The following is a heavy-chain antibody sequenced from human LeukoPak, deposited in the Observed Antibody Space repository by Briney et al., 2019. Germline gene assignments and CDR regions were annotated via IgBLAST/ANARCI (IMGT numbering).Heavy chain of an antibody. CDR1: GFTFSSYS. J-gene: IGHJ3*02. Sequence: GGSLRLSCAASGFTFSSYSMNWVRQAPGKGLEWVSSISSSSSYIYYADSVKGRFTISRDNAKNSLYLQMNSLRAEDTAVYYCARGRTVAVARRDAFDIWGQGTRVTVSS. D-gene: IGHD6-19*01. CDR3: ARGRTVAVARRDAFDI. V-gene: IGHV3-21*04. CDR2: ISSSSSYI.